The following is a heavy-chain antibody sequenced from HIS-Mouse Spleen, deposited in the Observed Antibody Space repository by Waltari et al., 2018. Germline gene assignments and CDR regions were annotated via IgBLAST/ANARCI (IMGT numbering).Heavy chain of an antibody. CDR1: GGSIRSRRYY. J-gene: IGHJ2*01. V-gene: IGHV4-39*07. CDR3: AREIPYSSSWYDWYFDL. Sequence: QLQLQESCPGLVTPSETLYLTCTVSGGSIRSRRYYWGWIRQPPGKGLEWIGSIYYSGSTYYNPSLKSRVTISVDTSENQFSLKLSSVTAADTAVYYCAREIPYSSSWYDWYFDLWGRGTLVTVSS. CDR2: IYYSGST. D-gene: IGHD6-13*01.